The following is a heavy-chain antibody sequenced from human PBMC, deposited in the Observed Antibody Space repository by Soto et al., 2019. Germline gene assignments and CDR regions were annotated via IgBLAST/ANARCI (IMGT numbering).Heavy chain of an antibody. CDR1: GFTFSSYS. Sequence: EVQLVESGGGLVKPGGSLRLSCAASGFTFSSYSMNWVRQAPGKGLEWVSSISSSSSYIYYADSVKGRFTISRDNAKNSLYLQMNGLRGEDTAVYYCARDQGDYDGSGRQGMDVWGQGPTVTVSS. CDR3: ARDQGDYDGSGRQGMDV. CDR2: ISSSSSYI. J-gene: IGHJ6*02. D-gene: IGHD3-10*01. V-gene: IGHV3-21*01.